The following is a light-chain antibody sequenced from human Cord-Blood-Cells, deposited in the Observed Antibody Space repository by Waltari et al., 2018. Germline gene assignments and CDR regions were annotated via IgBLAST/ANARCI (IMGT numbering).Light chain of an antibody. V-gene: IGKV1-5*03. CDR2: KAS. J-gene: IGKJ2*01. CDR3: QQYNSYAYT. CDR1: RSISSW. Sequence: IQMTQSPSTLSASVGDSVTITCRASRSISSWLAWYQQKPGKAPKLLSYKASSLESGVTARFSGSGSGTEFTLTSSSLQPDDFATYYCQQYNSYAYTFGQGTKLEIK.